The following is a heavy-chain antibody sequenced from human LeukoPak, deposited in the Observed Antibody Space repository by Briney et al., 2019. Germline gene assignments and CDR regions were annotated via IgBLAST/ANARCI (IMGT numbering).Heavy chain of an antibody. D-gene: IGHD6-19*01. V-gene: IGHV1-69*05. Sequence: SVKVSCKASGGTFSSYAISWVRQAPGQGLEWMGGIIPIFGTANYAQKFQGRVTITTDESTSTAYMELSSLRSEDTAVYYCAKDLGSGWYVWDYWGQGTLVTVSS. CDR3: AKDLGSGWYVWDY. J-gene: IGHJ4*02. CDR2: IIPIFGTA. CDR1: GGTFSSYA.